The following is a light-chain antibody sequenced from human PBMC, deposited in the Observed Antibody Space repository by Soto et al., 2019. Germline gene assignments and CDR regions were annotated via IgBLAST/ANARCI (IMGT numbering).Light chain of an antibody. J-gene: IGLJ7*01. Sequence: QSVLTQPPSVSAAPGQKVTISCSGSSSNIGNSYVSWYQQLPGTAPKLLIYDNNKRPSGIPDRFSGSKSGTSATLDITGLQTGDEADYYCGTWDISLSFVFGGGTQLTVL. CDR2: DNN. CDR1: SSNIGNSY. V-gene: IGLV1-51*01. CDR3: GTWDISLSFV.